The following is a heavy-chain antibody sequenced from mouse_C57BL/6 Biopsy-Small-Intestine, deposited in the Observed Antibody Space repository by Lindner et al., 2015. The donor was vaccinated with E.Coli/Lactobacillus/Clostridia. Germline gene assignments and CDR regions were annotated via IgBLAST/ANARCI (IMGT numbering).Heavy chain of an antibody. D-gene: IGHD4-1*02. J-gene: IGHJ4*01. V-gene: IGHV1-7*01. CDR1: GYTFTNYG. Sequence: SVKVSCKASGYTFTNYGITWVRQAPGQGLEWMGWISSYNGNTNYAQKFQDRVTLTTDTSTSTTYMELRSLRSDDSAVYYCARESKETNWNSVFWFDPWGQGTLVTVSS. CDR2: ISSYNGNT. CDR3: ARESKETNWNSVFWFDP.